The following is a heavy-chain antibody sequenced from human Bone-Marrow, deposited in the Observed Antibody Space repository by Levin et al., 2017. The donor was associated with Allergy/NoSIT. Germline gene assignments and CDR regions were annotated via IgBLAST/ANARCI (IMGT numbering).Heavy chain of an antibody. CDR3: ASEYYGVWTGYYYDY. Sequence: AGGSLRLSCAASGFTFSTFAMTWVRQAPGKGLEWVATISGPGDNTYYADSVKGRFTISRDDSKNTLYLQMNSLRAEDTAVYYCASEYYGVWTGYYYDYWGQGTLVTVSS. J-gene: IGHJ4*02. CDR2: ISGPGDNT. V-gene: IGHV3-23*01. CDR1: GFTFSTFA. D-gene: IGHD3/OR15-3a*01.